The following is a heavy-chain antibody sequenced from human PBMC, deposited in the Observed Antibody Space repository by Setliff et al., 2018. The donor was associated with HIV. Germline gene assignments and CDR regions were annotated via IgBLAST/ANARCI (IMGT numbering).Heavy chain of an antibody. CDR2: INPSDGST. CDR1: GYTFTTYY. Sequence: GASVKVSCKASGYTFTTYYIHWVRQAPGQGLEWMGIINPSDGSTSYAQKFQGRVTMTRDTSTTTVYMELSSLRSEDTAVYYCARVAYEIGYSHGYDYWGQGTLVTVSS. J-gene: IGHJ4*02. D-gene: IGHD5-18*01. V-gene: IGHV1-46*01. CDR3: ARVAYEIGYSHGYDY.